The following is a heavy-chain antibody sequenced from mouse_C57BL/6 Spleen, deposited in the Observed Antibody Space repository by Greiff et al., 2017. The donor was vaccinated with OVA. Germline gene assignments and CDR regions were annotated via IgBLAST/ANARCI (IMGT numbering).Heavy chain of an antibody. V-gene: IGHV6-3*01. CDR3: TVITTVVAPEFAY. CDR2: IRLKSDNYAT. D-gene: IGHD1-1*01. Sequence: EVQLVESGGGLVQPGGSMKLSCVASGFTFSNYWMNWVRQSPEKGLEWVAQIRLKSDNYATHYAESVKGRFTISRDDSKSSVYLQMNNLRAEDTGIYYCTVITTVVAPEFAYWGQGTLVTVSA. CDR1: GFTFSNYW. J-gene: IGHJ3*01.